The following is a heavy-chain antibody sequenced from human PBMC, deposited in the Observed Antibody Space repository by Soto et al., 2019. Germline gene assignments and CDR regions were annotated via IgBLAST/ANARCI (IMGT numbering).Heavy chain of an antibody. J-gene: IGHJ5*02. CDR1: GYTFTNYG. Sequence: QVQLVQSGAEVKKPGASVKVSCKASGYTFTNYGISWVRQAPGQGLEWMGWISAYNGNTNYAQRLQDRVTMTTDTSTNTAYMELRSLRSDDTAMYYCARDGYPAYNWLDPWSQGTLVTVSS. CDR3: ARDGYPAYNWLDP. V-gene: IGHV1-18*01. CDR2: ISAYNGNT. D-gene: IGHD5-12*01.